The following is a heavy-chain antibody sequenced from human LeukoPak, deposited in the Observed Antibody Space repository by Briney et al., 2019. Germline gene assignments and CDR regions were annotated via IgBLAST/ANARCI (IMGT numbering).Heavy chain of an antibody. CDR3: ARDVGARLSGF. CDR2: IYHSGNA. Sequence: SETLSLTCAVSGGSISSNNWWSWVRQPPGKGLEWIGEIYHSGNANYNPSLKTRVAMSVDKSKNQFSLILSSVTAADTAVYYCARDVGARLSGFWGQGTLVTVSS. V-gene: IGHV4-4*02. D-gene: IGHD6-6*01. J-gene: IGHJ4*02. CDR1: GGSISSNNW.